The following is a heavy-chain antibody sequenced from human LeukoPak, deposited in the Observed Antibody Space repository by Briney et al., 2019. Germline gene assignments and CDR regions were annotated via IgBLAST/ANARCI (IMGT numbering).Heavy chain of an antibody. CDR3: ARDLMGDSSWSPNIFDY. Sequence: ASVKNSCKASGYTFTSYAMHWVRQAPGQRLEWMGWINAGNGNTKYSQKFQGRVTITRDTSASTAYMELSSLRSEDTAVYYCARDLMGDSSWSPNIFDYWGQGTLVTVSS. V-gene: IGHV1-3*01. J-gene: IGHJ4*02. D-gene: IGHD6-13*01. CDR2: INAGNGNT. CDR1: GYTFTSYA.